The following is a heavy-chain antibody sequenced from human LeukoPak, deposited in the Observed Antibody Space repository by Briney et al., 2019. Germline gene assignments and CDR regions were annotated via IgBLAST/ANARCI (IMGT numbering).Heavy chain of an antibody. CDR1: GDSVSSNSAA. CDR2: TYYRSKWSN. V-gene: IGHV6-1*01. CDR3: AIAPIGGWYFDL. J-gene: IGHJ2*01. D-gene: IGHD2-15*01. Sequence: SQTLSLTCAISGDSVSSNSAAWNWIRQSPSRGLEWLGRTYYRSKWSNDYAVSVKSRITINPDTSQNQFSLQLNSLTPEDTAVYCCAIAPIGGWYFDLWGRGTLVTVSS.